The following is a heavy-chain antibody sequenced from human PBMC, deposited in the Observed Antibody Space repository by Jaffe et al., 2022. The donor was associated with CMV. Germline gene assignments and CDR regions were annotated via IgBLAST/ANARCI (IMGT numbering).Heavy chain of an antibody. V-gene: IGHV1-18*04. J-gene: IGHJ6*03. Sequence: QVQLVQSGAEVKKPGASVKVSCKASGYTFTSYGISWVRQAPGQGLEWMGWISAYNGNTNYAQKLQGRVTMTTDTSTSTAYMELRSLRSDDTAVYYCARDGDYDFWSGYRSYYMDVWGKGTTVTVSS. CDR1: GYTFTSYG. D-gene: IGHD3-3*01. CDR2: ISAYNGNT. CDR3: ARDGDYDFWSGYRSYYMDV.